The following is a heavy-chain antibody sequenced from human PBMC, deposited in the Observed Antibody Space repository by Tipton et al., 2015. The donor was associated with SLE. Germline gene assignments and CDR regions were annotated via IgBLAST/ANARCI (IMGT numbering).Heavy chain of an antibody. J-gene: IGHJ5*02. CDR3: AREGEVAGFDP. CDR2: IYYSGST. CDR1: GGSISSGDYY. V-gene: IGHV4-30-4*01. Sequence: TLSLTCTVSGGSISSGDYYWSWIRQPPGKGLEWIGYIYYSGSTYYNPSLKSRVTISVDTSKNQFSLKLSSVTAADTAVYYCAREGEVAGFDPWGQGTLVTVSS. D-gene: IGHD2-15*01.